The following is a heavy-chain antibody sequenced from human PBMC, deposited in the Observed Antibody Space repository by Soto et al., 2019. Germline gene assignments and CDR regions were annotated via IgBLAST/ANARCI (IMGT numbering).Heavy chain of an antibody. D-gene: IGHD3-9*01. CDR3: AKGGVLQSFDRVYYFDQ. J-gene: IGHJ4*02. V-gene: IGHV3-23*01. CDR2: IGGNGRDT. CDR1: GFTFSSYV. Sequence: EVQLLESGGGLVQPGGYLRLSCAASGFTFSSYVLSWVRQAPGKGLEWVSGIGGNGRDTSYADSVKGRFTISRDNSKNRLDSLIDSLRAEDTGVYHCAKGGVLQSFDRVYYFDQGGQETRVNVSA.